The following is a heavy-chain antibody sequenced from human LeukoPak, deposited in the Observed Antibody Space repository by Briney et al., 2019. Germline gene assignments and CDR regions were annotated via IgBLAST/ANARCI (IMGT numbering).Heavy chain of an antibody. Sequence: GGSLRLSCAASGFTFSSYAMHWVRQAPGKGLEWVSGISWNSGSIGYADSVKGRFTISRDNAKNSLYLQMNSLRAEDMALYYCAKANGRAARNYFDYWGQGTLVTVSS. CDR2: ISWNSGSI. J-gene: IGHJ4*02. CDR1: GFTFSSYA. V-gene: IGHV3-9*03. CDR3: AKANGRAARNYFDY. D-gene: IGHD6-6*01.